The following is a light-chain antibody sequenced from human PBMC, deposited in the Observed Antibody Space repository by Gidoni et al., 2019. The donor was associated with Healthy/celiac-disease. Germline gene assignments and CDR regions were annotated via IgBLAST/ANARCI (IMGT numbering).Light chain of an antibody. J-gene: IGLJ3*02. Sequence: QSVLTLPPSASGTPGQRVTISCSGSSSNIGSNTVNWYQQHPGTAPKLLIYSNNQRPSGVPDRFSGSKSGTSASLAISGLQSEDEADYYCAAWDDSLNGRWVFGGGTKLTVL. CDR2: SNN. CDR1: SSNIGSNT. CDR3: AAWDDSLNGRWV. V-gene: IGLV1-44*01.